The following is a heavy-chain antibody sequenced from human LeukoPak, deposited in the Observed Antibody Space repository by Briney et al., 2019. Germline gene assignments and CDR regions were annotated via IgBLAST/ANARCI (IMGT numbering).Heavy chain of an antibody. D-gene: IGHD3-3*01. CDR3: ARDGVFGVVNWFDP. CDR2: IYTSGST. CDR1: GGSFSGYY. J-gene: IGHJ5*02. Sequence: SETLSLTCAVYGGSFSGYYWSWIRQPAGKGLEWIGRIYTSGSTNYNPSLKSRVTMSVDTSKNQFSLKLSSVTAADTAVYYCARDGVFGVVNWFDPWGQGTLVTVSS. V-gene: IGHV4-4*07.